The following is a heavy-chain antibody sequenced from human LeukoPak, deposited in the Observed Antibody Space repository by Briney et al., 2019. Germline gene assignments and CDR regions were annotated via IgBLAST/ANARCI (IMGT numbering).Heavy chain of an antibody. CDR2: IYYSGST. V-gene: IGHV4-39*06. CDR3: ARGLKEIMVRGVIEYNWFDP. CDR1: GGSISSSSYY. D-gene: IGHD3-10*01. J-gene: IGHJ5*02. Sequence: SETLSLTCTVSGGSISSSSYYWGWIRQPPGKGLEWIGSIYYSGSTYYNPSLKSRVTISVDTSKNQFALKLSSVTAADTAVYYCARGLKEIMVRGVIEYNWFDPWGQGTLVTVSS.